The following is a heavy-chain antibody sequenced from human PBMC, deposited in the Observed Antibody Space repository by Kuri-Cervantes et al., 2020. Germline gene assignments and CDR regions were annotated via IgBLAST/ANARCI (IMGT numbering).Heavy chain of an antibody. Sequence: SLKISCAASGFTFDDYAMYWVRQAPGKGLEWVSGISWNSGDIDYADSVKGRFTISRDNSKNSLYLQMNSLGADDTALYYCAKDTSSGWNRGFDYWGQGALVTVSS. J-gene: IGHJ4*02. V-gene: IGHV3-9*01. CDR2: ISWNSGDI. D-gene: IGHD6-19*01. CDR1: GFTFDDYA. CDR3: AKDTSSGWNRGFDY.